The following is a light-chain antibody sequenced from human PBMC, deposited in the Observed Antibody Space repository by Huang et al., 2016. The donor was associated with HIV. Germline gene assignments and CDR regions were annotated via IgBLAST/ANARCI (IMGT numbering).Light chain of an antibody. V-gene: IGKV4-1*01. CDR2: WAS. J-gene: IGKJ1*01. CDR3: QQYYTTPRT. CDR1: QSLLYSSSNKNY. Sequence: DIVMTQSPDSLAVSLGERATINCKSSQSLLYSSSNKNYLAWYQQKSGRPPKLLIYWASTRDAGVPDRFSGGGSGTHCTLTISSLQAEDVAVYYCQQYYTTPRTFGQGTRVEVK.